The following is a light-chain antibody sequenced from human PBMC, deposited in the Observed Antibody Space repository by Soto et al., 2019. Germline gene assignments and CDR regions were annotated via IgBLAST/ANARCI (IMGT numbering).Light chain of an antibody. CDR1: SSDVGGYNY. Sequence: QSALTQPPSASGSPGQSVTISCTGSSSDVGGYNYVSWYQQHPGKAPKLMIYEVSKRPSGVPDRLSGSKSCNTASLTVSGGQAEEEADYYCSSYGGSNTVVFGGGTKLTVL. V-gene: IGLV2-8*01. CDR2: EVS. J-gene: IGLJ2*01. CDR3: SSYGGSNTVV.